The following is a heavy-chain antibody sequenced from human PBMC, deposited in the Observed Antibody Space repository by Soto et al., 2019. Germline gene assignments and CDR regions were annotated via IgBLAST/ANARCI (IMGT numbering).Heavy chain of an antibody. CDR3: LGGIGYWYGYHSYDR. Sequence: WSVRLSGAASGFTFSDNILHWVRQAPGKGLQWLAFISAYGESEYYADSVKGRFTISGDNSKNTLYLQMNSLRREDTSVYYCLGGIGYWYGYHSYDRWG. D-gene: IGHD2-8*02. J-gene: IGHJ2*01. V-gene: IGHV3-30*03. CDR2: ISAYGESE. CDR1: GFTFSDNI.